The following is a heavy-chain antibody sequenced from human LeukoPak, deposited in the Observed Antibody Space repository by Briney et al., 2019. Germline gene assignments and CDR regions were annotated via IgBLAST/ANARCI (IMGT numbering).Heavy chain of an antibody. J-gene: IGHJ3*02. V-gene: IGHV3-64D*09. CDR3: VKAKEWEPPPQAFDI. CDR1: GFTFSSYA. D-gene: IGHD1-26*01. CDR2: ISSNGGST. Sequence: HPGGSLRLSCSASGFTFSSYAMHWVRQAPGKGLEYVSAISSNGGSTYYADSVKGRFTISRDNSKNTLYLQMSSLRAEDTAVYYCVKAKEWEPPPQAFDIWGQGTMVTVSS.